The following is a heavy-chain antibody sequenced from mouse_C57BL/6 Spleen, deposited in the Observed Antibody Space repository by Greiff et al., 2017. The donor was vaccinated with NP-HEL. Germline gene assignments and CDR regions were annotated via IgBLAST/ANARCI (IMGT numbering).Heavy chain of an antibody. CDR2: ISDGGSYT. V-gene: IGHV5-4*01. J-gene: IGHJ4*01. D-gene: IGHD1-1*01. Sequence: EVQLVESGGGLVKPGGSLKLSCAASGFTFSSYAMSWVRQTPEKRLEWVAIISDGGSYTYYPDNVKGRFTISRDNAKNNLYLQMSHLKSEDTAVYYCARDDYSSSYDDMDYWGQGTSVTVSS. CDR3: ARDDYSSSYDDMDY. CDR1: GFTFSSYA.